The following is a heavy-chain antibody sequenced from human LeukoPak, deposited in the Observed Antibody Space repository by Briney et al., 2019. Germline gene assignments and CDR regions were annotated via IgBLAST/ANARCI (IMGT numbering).Heavy chain of an antibody. CDR3: ARDADFHFDY. J-gene: IGHJ4*02. V-gene: IGHV4-38-2*02. CDR2: IYHSGST. CDR1: GYSISSGYY. Sequence: PSETLSLTCTVSGYSISSGYYWGWIRQPPGKGLEWIGSIYHSGSTYYNPSLKSRVTISVDTSKNQFSLKLSSVTAADTAVYYCARDADFHFDYWGQGTLVIVSS.